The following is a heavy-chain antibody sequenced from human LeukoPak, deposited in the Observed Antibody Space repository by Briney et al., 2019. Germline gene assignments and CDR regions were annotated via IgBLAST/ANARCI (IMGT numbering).Heavy chain of an antibody. Sequence: EASVKVSCKASGGTFSSYAISWVRQAPGQGLEWMGGIIPIFGIANYAQKFQGRVTITADKSTSTAYMELSSLRSEDTAVYYCARGKSTVVRRGPNYFDYWGQGTLVTVSS. J-gene: IGHJ4*02. D-gene: IGHD4-23*01. V-gene: IGHV1-69*10. CDR2: IIPIFGIA. CDR1: GGTFSSYA. CDR3: ARGKSTVVRRGPNYFDY.